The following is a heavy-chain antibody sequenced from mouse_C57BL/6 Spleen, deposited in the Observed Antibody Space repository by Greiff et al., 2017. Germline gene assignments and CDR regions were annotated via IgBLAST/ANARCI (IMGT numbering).Heavy chain of an antibody. CDR1: GFTFSDYY. J-gene: IGHJ4*01. Sequence: EVKLVESGGGLVQPGGSLKLSCAASGFTFSDYYMYWVRQTPEKRLEWVAYISNGGGSTYYPDTVKGRFTISRDNAKNTLYLQMSRLKSEDTAMYYCAIHVTVATRAMDYWGQGTSVTVSS. CDR2: ISNGGGST. D-gene: IGHD1-1*01. CDR3: AIHVTVATRAMDY. V-gene: IGHV5-12*01.